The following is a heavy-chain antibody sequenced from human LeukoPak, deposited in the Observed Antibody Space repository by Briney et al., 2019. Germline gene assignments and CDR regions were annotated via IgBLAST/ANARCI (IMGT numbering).Heavy chain of an antibody. J-gene: IGHJ4*02. CDR3: ARARTRGGNKVGLYNY. CDR1: GYTFTGYY. Sequence: ASVKVSCKASGYTFTGYYMHWVRQAPGQGLEWMGWINPNSGGTNYAQKFQGRVTMTRDTSISTAYMELSRLRSDDTAVYYCARARTRGGNKVGLYNYWGQGTLATVSS. D-gene: IGHD1-26*01. CDR2: INPNSGGT. V-gene: IGHV1-2*02.